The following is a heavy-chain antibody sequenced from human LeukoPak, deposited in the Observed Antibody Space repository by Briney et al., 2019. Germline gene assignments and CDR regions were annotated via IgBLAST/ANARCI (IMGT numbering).Heavy chain of an antibody. J-gene: IGHJ4*02. D-gene: IGHD6-13*01. V-gene: IGHV4-34*01. Sequence: SETLSLTCAVYGGSFSDYYWSWIRQPPGKGLEWIGEINHSGSTNYNPSLKSRVTISVDTSKNQFSLKLSSVTAADTAVYYCARGQRSYSSSWYYNYWGQGTLVTVSS. CDR3: ARGQRSYSSSWYYNY. CDR2: INHSGST. CDR1: GGSFSDYY.